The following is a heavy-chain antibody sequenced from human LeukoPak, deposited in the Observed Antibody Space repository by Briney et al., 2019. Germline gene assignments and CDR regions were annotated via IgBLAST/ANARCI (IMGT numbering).Heavy chain of an antibody. D-gene: IGHD3-10*01. CDR3: AKYTSGTSYRGLDQ. Sequence: GESLRLSCGASGLTVSSYAMSWVRQAPGKGLEWVSTIIGSTANTYYADSVKGRFTISRDDSKNTVYLQMNSLRAEDTAVCSCAKYTSGTSYRGLDQWGHGTLVTVSS. CDR2: IIGSTANT. J-gene: IGHJ4*01. CDR1: GLTVSSYA. V-gene: IGHV3-23*01.